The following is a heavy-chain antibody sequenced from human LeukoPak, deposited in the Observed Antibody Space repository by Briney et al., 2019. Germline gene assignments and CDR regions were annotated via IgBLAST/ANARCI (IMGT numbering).Heavy chain of an antibody. CDR2: IYYSGNT. D-gene: IGHD2-8*01. Sequence: SETLSLTCTVSGGSISSGGYYWSWIRQHPEKGLEWIGYIYYSGNTYYNPSLKGRITISIDTSKSRFSLMLSSVTAADTAVYYCARASLVLMVYADAFDIWGQGTMATVSS. J-gene: IGHJ3*02. CDR1: GGSISSGGYY. V-gene: IGHV4-31*03. CDR3: ARASLVLMVYADAFDI.